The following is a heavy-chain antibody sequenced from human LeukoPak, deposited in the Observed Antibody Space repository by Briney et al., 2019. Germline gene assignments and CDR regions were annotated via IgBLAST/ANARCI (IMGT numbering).Heavy chain of an antibody. CDR3: ASPYPGIAAAGNSYYYGMDV. D-gene: IGHD6-13*01. CDR2: INAGNGNT. J-gene: IGHJ6*02. V-gene: IGHV1-3*01. CDR1: GYTLTTYA. Sequence: ASVKVSCKTSGYTLTTYAIHWVRQAPGQRPEWMGWINAGNGNTKYSEKFQGRVTITRDTSASTAYMEVSSLRSEDTAVYYCASPYPGIAAAGNSYYYGMDVWGQGTTVTVSS.